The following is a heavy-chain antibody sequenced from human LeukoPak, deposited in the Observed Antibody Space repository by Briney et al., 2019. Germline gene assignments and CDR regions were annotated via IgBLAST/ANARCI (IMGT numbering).Heavy chain of an antibody. V-gene: IGHV4-59*08. CDR2: IYYSGGT. D-gene: IGHD3-16*01. CDR3: ARHGDFGDTDAFDI. Sequence: SSTLSLTCSVSGDSISRYYWSWIRLPPGKGLEWIAYIYYSGGTKYNPSLKSRVTISVDTSKNQFSLRLSSVTAADTAVYYCARHGDFGDTDAFDIWGQGTMVTVSS. CDR1: GDSISRYY. J-gene: IGHJ3*02.